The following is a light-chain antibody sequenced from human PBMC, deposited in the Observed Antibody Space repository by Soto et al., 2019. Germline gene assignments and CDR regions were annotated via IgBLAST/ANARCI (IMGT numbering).Light chain of an antibody. CDR3: AAWDDSLSAFCV. CDR1: SSNIGSNY. J-gene: IGLJ1*01. Sequence: QSVLTQPPSASGTPGQRFTISCSGSSSNIGSNYVYWYQQLPGTAPKLLIYRNNQRPSGVPDRFSGSKSGTSASLAISGLRSEDEADYYCAAWDDSLSAFCVFGTGTKLTVL. V-gene: IGLV1-47*01. CDR2: RNN.